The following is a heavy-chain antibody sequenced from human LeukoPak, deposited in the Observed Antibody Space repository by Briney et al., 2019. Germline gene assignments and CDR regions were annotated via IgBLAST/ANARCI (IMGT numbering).Heavy chain of an antibody. CDR2: ISGSGTTT. J-gene: IGHJ4*02. Sequence: GGSLRLSCAASGFMFTDHALSWVRQAPGKGLEWISSISGSGTTTYYAESVRGRFTISRDNSKNTVYLQMNSLRADDTALYYCARVLTLWFGALGYWGQRRMVSV. V-gene: IGHV3-23*01. D-gene: IGHD3-10*01. CDR1: GFMFTDHA. CDR3: ARVLTLWFGALGY.